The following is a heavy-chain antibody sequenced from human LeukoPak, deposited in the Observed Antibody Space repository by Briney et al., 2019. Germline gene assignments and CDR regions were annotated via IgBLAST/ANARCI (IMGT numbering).Heavy chain of an antibody. V-gene: IGHV1-2*06. Sequence: ASVKVSCKASGYTFTGYYIHWVRQAPGQGLEWMERINPNSGVTNYAQKFQGRVTMTRDTSISTAYMDLSSLTYDDTAFYYYARSSMVDAASPGTWGQGTLVTVSS. CDR1: GYTFTGYY. CDR3: ARSSMVDAASPGT. D-gene: IGHD2-15*01. CDR2: INPNSGVT. J-gene: IGHJ5*02.